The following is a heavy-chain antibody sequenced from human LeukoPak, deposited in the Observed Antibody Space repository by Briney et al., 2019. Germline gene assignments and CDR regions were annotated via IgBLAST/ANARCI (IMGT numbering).Heavy chain of an antibody. V-gene: IGHV1-69*04. D-gene: IGHD3-22*01. CDR1: GGTFSSYA. CDR3: ARDRDYYDSSGYYEFDY. J-gene: IGHJ4*02. CDR2: IIPILGIA. Sequence: SVKVSCKASGGTFSSYAISWVRQAPGQGLEWMGRIIPILGIANYAQKFQGRVTITADKSTSTASMELSSLRSEDTAVYYCARDRDYYDSSGYYEFDYWGQGTLVTVSS.